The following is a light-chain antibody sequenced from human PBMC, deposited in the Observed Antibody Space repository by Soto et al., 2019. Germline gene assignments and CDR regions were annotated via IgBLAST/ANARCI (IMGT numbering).Light chain of an antibody. CDR1: QSVNIY. CDR2: AAS. CDR3: HQRSNWPLT. V-gene: IGKV3-11*01. Sequence: EIVLTQSPATLSLSPGERATLSCRASQSVNIYLAWYHQKPGQAPRLLIYAASNRAAGVPTRFSGSGSGTDFTLTINSLEPEDFAVYYCHQRSNWPLTFGGGTKVEIK. J-gene: IGKJ4*01.